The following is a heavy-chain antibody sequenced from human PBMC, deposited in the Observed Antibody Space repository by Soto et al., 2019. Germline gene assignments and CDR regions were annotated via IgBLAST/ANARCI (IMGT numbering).Heavy chain of an antibody. CDR3: TRFEWELLQSDWFDP. Sequence: QPQLVQSGPEVKKPGASVKVSCKASGYTFTSYGISWVRQVPGQGLEWMGWISTYIGDTNYAQKFQGRLTMTTDTSTSTAYMELRSLRSDDTAVYYCTRFEWELLQSDWFDPWGQGTLVTVSS. D-gene: IGHD1-26*01. CDR1: GYTFTSYG. V-gene: IGHV1-18*04. CDR2: ISTYIGDT. J-gene: IGHJ5*02.